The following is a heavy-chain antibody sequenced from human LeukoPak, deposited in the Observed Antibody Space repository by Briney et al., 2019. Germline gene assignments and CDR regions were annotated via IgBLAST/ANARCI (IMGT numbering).Heavy chain of an antibody. CDR2: ISNSGGTM. CDR3: ARDIENGFDP. Sequence: GGSLRLSCVASGFTFSDFYMTWFRQAPGKGLEWVSYISNSGGTMYYADSVKGRFTISRDNAKNSLYLQMNSLRAEDTAIYYCARDIENGFDPWGQGTLVTVSS. D-gene: IGHD2-15*01. V-gene: IGHV3-11*04. CDR1: GFTFSDFY. J-gene: IGHJ5*02.